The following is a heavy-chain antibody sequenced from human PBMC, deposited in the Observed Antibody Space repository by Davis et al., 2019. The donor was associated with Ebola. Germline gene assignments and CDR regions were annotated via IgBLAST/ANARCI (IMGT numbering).Heavy chain of an antibody. CDR2: IRYDGGKE. CDR3: AKDQGGY. J-gene: IGHJ4*02. CDR1: GFTFSSFA. Sequence: GESLKISCAASGFTFSSFAMHWVRPAPGTGLEWVAFIRYDGGKENYADSVKGRFTISRDNSKNTLYLQMNSLRVEDTAVYYCAKDQGGYWGQGTLVTVSS. D-gene: IGHD3-16*01. V-gene: IGHV3-30*02.